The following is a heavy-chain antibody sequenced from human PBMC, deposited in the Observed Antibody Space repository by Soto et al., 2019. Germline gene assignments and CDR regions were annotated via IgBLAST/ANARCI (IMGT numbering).Heavy chain of an antibody. CDR1: SASISSSYL. V-gene: IGHV4-39*01. Sequence: SVTLSLTCTISSASISSSYLWRPIRQTPGKGLEWIGSIYYSGSTHYNPSLRSRVTISVDTSKNQFSLKLSSVTAADTAVYYCARTMVRGVRVYYYYYGMDVWGQGTTVT. CDR3: ARTMVRGVRVYYYYYGMDV. CDR2: IYYSGST. J-gene: IGHJ6*02. D-gene: IGHD3-10*01.